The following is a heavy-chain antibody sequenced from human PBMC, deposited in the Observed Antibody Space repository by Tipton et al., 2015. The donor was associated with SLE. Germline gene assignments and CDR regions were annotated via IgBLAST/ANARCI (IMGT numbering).Heavy chain of an antibody. Sequence: SLRLSCAASGFTFSSYAMHWVRQAPGKGLEWVSYIRSSGSTIYYANSVKGRFTISRDNAKNSLYLQMNSLRVEDTAVYYCAGSLDSIDAPDAFDIWGQGTMVIVSS. CDR2: IRSSGSTI. CDR1: GFTFSSYA. D-gene: IGHD2-2*03. CDR3: AGSLDSIDAPDAFDI. J-gene: IGHJ3*02. V-gene: IGHV3-48*03.